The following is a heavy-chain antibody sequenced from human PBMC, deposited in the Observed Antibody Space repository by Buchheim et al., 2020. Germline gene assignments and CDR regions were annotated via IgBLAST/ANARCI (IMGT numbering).Heavy chain of an antibody. D-gene: IGHD3-3*01. Sequence: QVQLVESGGGVVQPGRSLRLSCAASGFTFSSYAMHWVRQAPGKGLEWVAVISYDGSNKYYADSVKGRFTISRYNSKNTLNLQMNSLRAEDTAVYYCARDRVLRFLEWLSYYYYYGMDVWGQGTT. CDR2: ISYDGSNK. CDR3: ARDRVLRFLEWLSYYYYYGMDV. J-gene: IGHJ6*02. CDR1: GFTFSSYA. V-gene: IGHV3-30*04.